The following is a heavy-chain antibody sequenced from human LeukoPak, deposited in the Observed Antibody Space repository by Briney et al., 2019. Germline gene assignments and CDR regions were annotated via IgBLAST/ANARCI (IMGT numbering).Heavy chain of an antibody. CDR2: IKQDGSEK. J-gene: IGHJ4*02. CDR1: GFTFSGYW. CDR3: ARVGSDDYFDY. D-gene: IGHD6-19*01. Sequence: GGSLRLSCAASGFTFSGYWMSWVRQAPGKGLKWVANIKQDGSEKYYVDSVKGRFTISRDNAKNSLYLQMNSLRAEDTAVYYCARVGSDDYFDYWGQGTLVTVSS. V-gene: IGHV3-7*01.